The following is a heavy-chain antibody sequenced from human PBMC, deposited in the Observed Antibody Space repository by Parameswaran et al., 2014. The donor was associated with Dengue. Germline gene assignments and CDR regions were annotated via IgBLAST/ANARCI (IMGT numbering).Heavy chain of an antibody. J-gene: IGHJ6*02. D-gene: IGHD1-26*01. CDR2: IKSKTDGGTT. Sequence: VRQAPGKGLEWVGRIKSKTDGGTTDYAASVKGRFTISRDDSKNTLYLQMNSLKTEDTAMYSCTTASGWGAGYYYGMDVWGQGTTVTVSS. CDR3: TTASGWGAGYYYGMDV. V-gene: IGHV3-15*01.